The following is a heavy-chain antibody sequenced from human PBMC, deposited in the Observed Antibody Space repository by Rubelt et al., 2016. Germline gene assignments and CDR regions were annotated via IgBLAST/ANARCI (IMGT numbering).Heavy chain of an antibody. CDR1: GGSISSTAYY. CDR3: ARGLDATKTGAD. CDR2: IYSGWGA. J-gene: IGHJ4*02. D-gene: IGHD3-10*01. Sequence: QVQLQESGPGLVKPSETLSLTCTVSGGSISSTAYYWGWVRQPPGKGLEWIGSIYSGWGADCNPSLKSRVTISVDTSNTQFYLEMRAVTARDAAVYDGARGLDATKTGADWGQGTLVTVSS. V-gene: IGHV4-39*01.